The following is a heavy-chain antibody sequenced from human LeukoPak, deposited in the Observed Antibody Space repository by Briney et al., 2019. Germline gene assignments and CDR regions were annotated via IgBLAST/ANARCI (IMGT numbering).Heavy chain of an antibody. CDR3: AGYDHTNYLAY. CDR2: IYYSGST. Sequence: KPSETLSLTCTVSGGSISSSSYYWGWIRQPPGKGLEWIGSIYYSGSTNYNPSLKSRVTISSDTSRNQLSLVVTSVTAADTAVYYCAGYDHTNYLAYWGQGTLVTVSS. CDR1: GGSISSSSYY. V-gene: IGHV4-39*07. J-gene: IGHJ4*02. D-gene: IGHD1-14*01.